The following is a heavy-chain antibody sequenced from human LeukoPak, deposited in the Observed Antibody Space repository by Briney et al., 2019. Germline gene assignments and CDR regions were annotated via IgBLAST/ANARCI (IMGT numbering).Heavy chain of an antibody. J-gene: IGHJ6*03. CDR3: ARGSIEECSSGYYYYMDV. CDR2: IIPICGTA. CDR1: GGTFSSYA. Sequence: GASVKVSCKASGGTFSSYAISWVRQAPGQGLEWMGGIIPICGTANYAQKFQGRVTSTTDASTSTAYMEPSSLRSDDTAVYHCARGSIEECSSGYYYYMDVWGKGTTVTVSS. V-gene: IGHV1-69*05. D-gene: IGHD3-10*01.